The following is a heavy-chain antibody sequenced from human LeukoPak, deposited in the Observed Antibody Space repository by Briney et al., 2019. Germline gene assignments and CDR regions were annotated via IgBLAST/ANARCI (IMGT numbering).Heavy chain of an antibody. D-gene: IGHD2-15*01. CDR1: GFTFSSYA. CDR2: TSGTSGRT. Sequence: GGSLRLSCAASGFTFSSYAMSWVRQAPGKGLEWVSATSGTSGRTYYADSVKGRFTISRDNSKNTLYLQMNSLRAEDTAVYYYANWGCSGGSCYPFDYWGQGTLVTVSS. V-gene: IGHV3-23*01. J-gene: IGHJ4*02. CDR3: ANWGCSGGSCYPFDY.